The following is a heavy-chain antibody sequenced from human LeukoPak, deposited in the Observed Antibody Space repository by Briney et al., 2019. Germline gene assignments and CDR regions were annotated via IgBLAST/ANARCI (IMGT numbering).Heavy chain of an antibody. V-gene: IGHV3-30*02. CDR3: AKDGGGGTYSFDY. Sequence: GGSLRLSCAVSGFTFSPNNMHWVRQAPGKGLEWVTFIEHAGSQRFYADSVKGRFTISRDNSKNALYLHINSLRPEDTAVYYCAKDGGGGTYSFDYWGQGSLVTVSS. CDR1: GFTFSPNN. D-gene: IGHD3-16*01. CDR2: IEHAGSQR. J-gene: IGHJ4*02.